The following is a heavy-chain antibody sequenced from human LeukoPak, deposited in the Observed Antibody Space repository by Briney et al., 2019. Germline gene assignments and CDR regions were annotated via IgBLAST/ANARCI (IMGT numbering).Heavy chain of an antibody. CDR3: ARSSRELGGYAPWELMPPFDY. D-gene: IGHD1-7*01. Sequence: GRSLRLSCAASGFSFDDYAMHWVRQAPGKGLEWVAGISWNSGSMDYVDSVKGRFTISRDNAKNSVYLQMNSLRAEDTAVYYCARSSRELGGYAPWELMPPFDYWGQGTLVTVSS. CDR1: GFSFDDYA. V-gene: IGHV3-9*01. CDR2: ISWNSGSM. J-gene: IGHJ4*02.